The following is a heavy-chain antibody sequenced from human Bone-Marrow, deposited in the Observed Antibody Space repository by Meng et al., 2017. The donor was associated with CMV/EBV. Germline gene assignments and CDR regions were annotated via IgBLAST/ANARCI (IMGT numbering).Heavy chain of an antibody. J-gene: IGHJ6*02. CDR1: GGTFSSYA. CDR2: IIPILGIA. Sequence: SVKVSCKASGGTFSSYAISWVRQAPGQGLEWMGGIIPILGIANYAQKFQGRVTITADKSTSTAYMELSSLRSEDTAVHYCARVWAAGRPDYYGMDVWGQGTTVTVSS. V-gene: IGHV1-69*10. D-gene: IGHD6-13*01. CDR3: ARVWAAGRPDYYGMDV.